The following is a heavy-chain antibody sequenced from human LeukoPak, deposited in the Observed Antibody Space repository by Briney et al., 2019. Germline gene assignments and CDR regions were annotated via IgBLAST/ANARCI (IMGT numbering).Heavy chain of an antibody. CDR2: INHSGST. CDR3: ARVPMLWFGELFENGWFDP. J-gene: IGHJ5*02. D-gene: IGHD3-10*01. CDR1: GGSFSGYY. V-gene: IGHV4-34*01. Sequence: SETLSLTCAVYGGSFSGYYWSWIRQPPGKGLEWIGEINHSGSTNYNPSLKSRVTISVDTSKNQFSLKLSSVTAADTAVYYCARVPMLWFGELFENGWFDPWGQGTLVTVSS.